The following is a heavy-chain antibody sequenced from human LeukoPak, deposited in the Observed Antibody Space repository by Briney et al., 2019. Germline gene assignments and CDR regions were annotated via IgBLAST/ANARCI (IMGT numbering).Heavy chain of an antibody. D-gene: IGHD3-16*01. Sequence: GGSLRLSCAASGFTFSSYSMNWVRKAPGKGLEWVSSISSSDTYMYYADSVKGRFTISRDNAKNSLSLQMTSLRADDTAVYYCARSPLGIGNWFDPWGQGTLVTVSS. CDR2: ISSSDTYM. J-gene: IGHJ5*02. V-gene: IGHV3-21*01. CDR1: GFTFSSYS. CDR3: ARSPLGIGNWFDP.